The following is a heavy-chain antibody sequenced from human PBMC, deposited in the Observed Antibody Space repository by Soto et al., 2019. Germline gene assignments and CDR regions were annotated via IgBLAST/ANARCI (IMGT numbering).Heavy chain of an antibody. Sequence: ASVKVSCKASGYTFTSYGISWVRQAPGQVLEWMGWISAYNGNTNSAQKLQGRVTMTTDTSTSTAYMELRSLRSDDTAVYYCARDRRFLEWSSRANAFDIWGQGTMVTVSS. CDR1: GYTFTSYG. D-gene: IGHD3-3*01. V-gene: IGHV1-18*01. J-gene: IGHJ3*02. CDR3: ARDRRFLEWSSRANAFDI. CDR2: ISAYNGNT.